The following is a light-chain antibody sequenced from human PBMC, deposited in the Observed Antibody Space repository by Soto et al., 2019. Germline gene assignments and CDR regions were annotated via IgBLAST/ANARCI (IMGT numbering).Light chain of an antibody. J-gene: IGKJ3*01. Sequence: DIQMTQSPSTLSASVGDRVTITCRASQSISSWLAWYQQKPGKAPKLLIYKASSLESGVPPRFTGSGSGTEFTLPISSLEPDAFATYYCQQSFTCGPGTKVDIK. CDR2: KAS. CDR3: QQSFT. V-gene: IGKV1-5*03. CDR1: QSISSW.